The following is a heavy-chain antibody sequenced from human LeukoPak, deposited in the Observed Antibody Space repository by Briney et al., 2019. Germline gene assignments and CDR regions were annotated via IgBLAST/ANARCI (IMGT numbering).Heavy chain of an antibody. Sequence: PGGSLRLSCAASGFTFSNAWMSWVRQAPEKGLEWVSFIDSSSRYIYQADSVKGRFTISRDNAKSSVFLQMNSLRAEDTAVYYCARVGGHCTSTSCPPPDYWGQGTLVTVSS. CDR1: GFTFSNAW. CDR3: ARVGGHCTSTSCPPPDY. CDR2: IDSSSRYI. D-gene: IGHD2-2*01. J-gene: IGHJ4*02. V-gene: IGHV3-21*01.